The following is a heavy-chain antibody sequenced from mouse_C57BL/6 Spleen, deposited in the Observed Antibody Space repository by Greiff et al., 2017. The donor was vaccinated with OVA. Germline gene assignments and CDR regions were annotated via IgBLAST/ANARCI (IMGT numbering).Heavy chain of an antibody. V-gene: IGHV6-6*01. J-gene: IGHJ4*01. CDR2: IRNKANNHAT. D-gene: IGHD1-1*01. CDR3: TSTYYYGSRNYAMDY. CDR1: GFTFSDAW. Sequence: EVKVEESGGGLVQPGGSMKLSCAASGFTFSDAWMDWVRQSPEKGLEWVAEIRNKANNHATYYAESVKGRFTISRDDSKSSVYLQMNSLRAEDTGIYYCTSTYYYGSRNYAMDYWGQGTSVTVSS.